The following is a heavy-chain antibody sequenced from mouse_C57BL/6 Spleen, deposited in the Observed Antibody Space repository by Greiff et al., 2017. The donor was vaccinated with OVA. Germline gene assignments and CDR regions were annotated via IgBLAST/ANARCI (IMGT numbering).Heavy chain of an antibody. D-gene: IGHD2-3*01. CDR2: IYPGDGDT. CDR1: GYAFSSYW. Sequence: QVQLQQSGAELVKPGASVKISCKASGYAFSSYWMNWVKQRPGKGLEWIGQIYPGDGDTNYNGKFKGKATLTADKSSSTAYMQLSSLTSEDSAVYFCARDRGLLGYYYAMDYWGQGTSVTVSS. J-gene: IGHJ4*01. CDR3: ARDRGLLGYYYAMDY. V-gene: IGHV1-80*01.